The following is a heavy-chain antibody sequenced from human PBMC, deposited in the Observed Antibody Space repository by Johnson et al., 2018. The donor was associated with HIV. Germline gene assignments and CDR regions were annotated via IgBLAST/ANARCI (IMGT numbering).Heavy chain of an antibody. CDR3: ARDKERREEQLVTGAFDI. CDR2: ISYDGSNK. V-gene: IGHV3-30*04. J-gene: IGHJ3*02. CDR1: GFTFSSYA. D-gene: IGHD6-13*01. Sequence: QVQLVESGGGVVQPGRSLRLSCAASGFTFSSYAMHWVRQAPGKGLEWVAVISYDGSNKYYADSVKGRFTISRDNSKNTLYLQMHSLRAEDTAVYYCARDKERREEQLVTGAFDIWGQGTMVTVSS.